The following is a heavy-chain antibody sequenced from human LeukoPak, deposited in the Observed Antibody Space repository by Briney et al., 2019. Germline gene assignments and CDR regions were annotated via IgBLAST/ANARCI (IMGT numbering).Heavy chain of an antibody. CDR3: ARDYYDSSGYGDY. CDR2: ISSSGSTI. CDR1: GFRFSSYA. J-gene: IGHJ4*02. Sequence: PGGSLRLSCAASGFRFSSYAMSWIRQAPGKGLEWVSYISSSGSTIYYADSVKGRFTISRDNAKNSLYLQMNSLRAEDTAVYYCARDYYDSSGYGDYWGQGTLVTVSS. V-gene: IGHV3-11*01. D-gene: IGHD3-22*01.